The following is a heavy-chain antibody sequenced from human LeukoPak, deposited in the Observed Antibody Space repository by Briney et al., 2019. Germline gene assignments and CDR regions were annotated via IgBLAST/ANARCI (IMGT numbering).Heavy chain of an antibody. Sequence: GGSLRLSCAASGFTFSSYAMGWVRQTPGKGLEWVSAISGSGGSTYYADSVKGRFTISRDNSKNTLYLQMNSLGAEDTAVYYCAEGVGDSSGSLYFQHWGQGTLVTVSS. D-gene: IGHD3-22*01. CDR1: GFTFSSYA. CDR3: AEGVGDSSGSLYFQH. V-gene: IGHV3-23*01. CDR2: ISGSGGST. J-gene: IGHJ1*01.